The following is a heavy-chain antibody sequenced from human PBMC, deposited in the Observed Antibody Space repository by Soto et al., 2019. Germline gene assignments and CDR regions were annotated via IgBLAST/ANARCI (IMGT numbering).Heavy chain of an antibody. D-gene: IGHD6-19*01. CDR3: AKGLISGALEDY. V-gene: IGHV3-30*18. CDR1: GFTFSSYG. CDR2: ISYDGSNK. Sequence: QVQLVESGGGVVQPGRSLRLSCAASGFTFSSYGMHWVRQAPGKGLEWVAVISYDGSNKYYADSVKGRFTISRDNSKNTLYLQMNSLRAEDTAVYYCAKGLISGALEDYWGQGTLVTVSS. J-gene: IGHJ4*02.